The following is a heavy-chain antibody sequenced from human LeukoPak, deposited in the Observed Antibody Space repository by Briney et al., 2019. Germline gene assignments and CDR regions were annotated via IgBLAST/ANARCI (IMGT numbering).Heavy chain of an antibody. CDR2: ISSSRSYI. CDR3: ARGRGCSSTTCYPDY. D-gene: IGHD2-2*01. CDR1: GFTFIGYS. Sequence: GGSLRLSCAASGFTFIGYSMNWVRQAPGKGLEWVSSISSSRSYIYYAVSVKRRFTISRDNAKNSLYLQMKSLRAEDTAVYYCARGRGCSSTTCYPDYWGQGTLVTVSS. V-gene: IGHV3-21*01. J-gene: IGHJ4*02.